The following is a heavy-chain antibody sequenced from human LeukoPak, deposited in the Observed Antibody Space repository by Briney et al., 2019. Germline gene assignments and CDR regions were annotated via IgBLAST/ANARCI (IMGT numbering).Heavy chain of an antibody. CDR3: ASLMLISSVTRGFDY. V-gene: IGHV3-66*01. CDR2: LYSGGRT. D-gene: IGHD4-17*01. CDR1: GFTLINNY. Sequence: GGSLRLSCVPSGFTLINNYMSWIRQAPGKGLEWVSTLYSGGRTHYADSVKGRFFVSRDNSRNAEYLQMNSLRADDTAVYYCASLMLISSVTRGFDYWGQGALVTVSS. J-gene: IGHJ4*02.